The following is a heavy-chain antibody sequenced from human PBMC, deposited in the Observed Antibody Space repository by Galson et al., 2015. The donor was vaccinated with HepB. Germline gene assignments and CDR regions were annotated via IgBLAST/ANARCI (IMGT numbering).Heavy chain of an antibody. CDR2: ISYDGSNK. D-gene: IGHD2-2*01. J-gene: IGHJ3*01. CDR3: ARGGDIVVPKDAFDL. Sequence: SLRLSCAASGFTFSSYAMHWVRQAPGKGLEWVAVISYDGSNKYYADSVKGRFTISRDNSKNTLYLQMNSLRAEDTAVYYCARGGDIVVPKDAFDLWGQGTMVTVSS. V-gene: IGHV3-30-3*01. CDR1: GFTFSSYA.